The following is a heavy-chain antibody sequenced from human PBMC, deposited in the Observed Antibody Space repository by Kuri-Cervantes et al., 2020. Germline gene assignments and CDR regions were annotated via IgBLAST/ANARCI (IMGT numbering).Heavy chain of an antibody. Sequence: SQTLSLTCAVYGGSFSGYYWSWIRQPPGKGLEWIGEINHRGSTNYNPSLKSRVTISVDTSKNQFSLKLSSVTAANTAVYYCAIGRSPFDYWGQGTLVTVSS. CDR1: GGSFSGYY. J-gene: IGHJ4*02. CDR2: INHRGST. V-gene: IGHV4-34*01. CDR3: AIGRSPFDY.